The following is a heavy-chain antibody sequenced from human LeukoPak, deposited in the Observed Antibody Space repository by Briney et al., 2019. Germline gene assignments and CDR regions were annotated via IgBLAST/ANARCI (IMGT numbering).Heavy chain of an antibody. V-gene: IGHV3-33*01. CDR2: IWYDGGNK. J-gene: IGHJ4*02. Sequence: GGSLRLSCAASGFTFSSYGMHWVRQAPGKGLEWVAVIWYDGGNKYYADSVKGRFTISRDNSKNTLYLQMNSLRAEDTAVYYCAPRTGYSSSWVDYWGQGTLVTVSS. CDR3: APRTGYSSSWVDY. D-gene: IGHD6-13*01. CDR1: GFTFSSYG.